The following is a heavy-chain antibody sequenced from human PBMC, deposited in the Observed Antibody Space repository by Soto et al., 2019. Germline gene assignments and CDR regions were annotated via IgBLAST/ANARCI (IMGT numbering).Heavy chain of an antibody. D-gene: IGHD6-6*01. CDR1: GYTFTGYY. CDR3: ARRSGNSSSSPYDAFDI. V-gene: IGHV1-2*04. Sequence: ASVKVSCKASGYTFTGYYMHWVRQAPGQGLEWMGWINPNSGGTNYAQKFQDWVTMTRDTSISTAYMELSRLRSDDTAVYYCARRSGNSSSSPYDAFDIWGQGTMVTVSS. J-gene: IGHJ3*02. CDR2: INPNSGGT.